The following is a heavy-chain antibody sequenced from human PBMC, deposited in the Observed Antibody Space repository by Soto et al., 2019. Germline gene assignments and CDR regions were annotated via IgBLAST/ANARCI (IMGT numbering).Heavy chain of an antibody. Sequence: AGSLRLSRTASGFTLQNYAMAWVRQAPGKGVEWVSTLIGGHYGTAYSYSVKGRFTVSRDNSKNCLYLQMNSLGVEDTAMYFCAKGKSTGDIDWFDPWGQGSLVTVSS. CDR1: GFTLQNYA. J-gene: IGHJ5*02. V-gene: IGHV3-23*01. CDR3: AKGKSTGDIDWFDP. CDR2: LIGGHYGT. D-gene: IGHD3-10*01.